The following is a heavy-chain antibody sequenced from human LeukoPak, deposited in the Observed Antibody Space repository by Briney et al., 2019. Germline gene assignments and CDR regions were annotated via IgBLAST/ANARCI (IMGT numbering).Heavy chain of an antibody. J-gene: IGHJ4*02. CDR3: ARVRGSGSYRPFDY. CDR1: GYTFTSYD. Sequence: ASVKVSCKASGYTFTSYDINWVRQAPGQGLEWMGGIIPIFGTANYAQKFQGRVTITADESTSTAYMELSSLRSEDTAVYYCARVRGSGSYRPFDYWGQGTLVTVSS. D-gene: IGHD3-10*01. CDR2: IIPIFGTA. V-gene: IGHV1-69*13.